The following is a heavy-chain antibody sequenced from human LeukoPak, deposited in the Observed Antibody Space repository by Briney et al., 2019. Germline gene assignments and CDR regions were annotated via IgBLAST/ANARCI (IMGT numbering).Heavy chain of an antibody. CDR1: GSTFSNCA. Sequence: GGSLRLSCAASGSTFSNCAMSWVRQAPEKGLEWVSGISGSGSSTYYADSVKGRFTISRDNSENTLSLQMNSLRADDTAIYYCAKSCNSGNCYYNYWGQGTLVTVSS. CDR3: AKSCNSGNCYYNY. D-gene: IGHD2/OR15-2a*01. CDR2: ISGSGSST. J-gene: IGHJ4*02. V-gene: IGHV3-23*01.